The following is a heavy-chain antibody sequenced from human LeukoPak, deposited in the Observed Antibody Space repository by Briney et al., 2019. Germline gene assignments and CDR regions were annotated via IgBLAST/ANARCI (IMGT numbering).Heavy chain of an antibody. D-gene: IGHD3-10*01. V-gene: IGHV3-53*01. CDR3: TSPKWGITMVRGVMVQSFDY. CDR2: IYSDGRT. J-gene: IGHJ4*02. Sequence: GGSLRLSCAASGFTVSNKYMTWVRQAPGKGLEWVSLIYSDGRTYYADSVKGRCTISRDNSKNTLYLQMNSLRVEDTAVYYCTSPKWGITMVRGVMVQSFDYWGQGTLVTVSS. CDR1: GFTVSNKY.